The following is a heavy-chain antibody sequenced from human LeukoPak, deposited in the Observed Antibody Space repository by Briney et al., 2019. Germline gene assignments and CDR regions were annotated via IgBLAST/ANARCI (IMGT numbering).Heavy chain of an antibody. D-gene: IGHD6-13*01. V-gene: IGHV1-46*01. Sequence: ASVKVSCKASGYTFTGYYMHWVRQAPGQGLEWMGIINPSGGSTSYAQKFQGRVTITADRFTTTVYMELSSLKSEDTAVYYCARDRSLYSSTWYVPRDCFDISSQGTMVTVSS. J-gene: IGHJ3*02. CDR3: ARDRSLYSSTWYVPRDCFDI. CDR1: GYTFTGYY. CDR2: INPSGGST.